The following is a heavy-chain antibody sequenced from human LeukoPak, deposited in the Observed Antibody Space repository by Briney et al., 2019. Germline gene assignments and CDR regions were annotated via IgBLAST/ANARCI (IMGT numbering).Heavy chain of an antibody. J-gene: IGHJ4*02. CDR2: TYYRSKWYN. D-gene: IGHD6-13*01. CDR3: ARGSSSNSWYFDY. V-gene: IGHV6-1*01. CDR1: GDSVSSNSAT. Sequence: SQTPSLTCAISGDSVSSNSATWTWIRQSPSRGLEWLVRTYYRSKWYNDYALSVKSRITINPDTSKNHFSLQLNSVTPEDTAVYYCARGSSSNSWYFDYWGQGTLVTVSS.